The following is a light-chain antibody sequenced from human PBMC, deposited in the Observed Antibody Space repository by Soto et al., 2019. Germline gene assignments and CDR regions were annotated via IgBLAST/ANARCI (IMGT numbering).Light chain of an antibody. CDR2: AVS. J-gene: IGKJ1*01. CDR1: QSVSSN. Sequence: EIMMTQSPGTLSASPGERATLSCRASQSVSSNLAWYQQQPGQAPRLLIYAVSTRATGIPARFSGSGSGTEFTLTISSLLSEDFAVYYCQQYNKWPLTFGQGTKVEIK. CDR3: QQYNKWPLT. V-gene: IGKV3-15*01.